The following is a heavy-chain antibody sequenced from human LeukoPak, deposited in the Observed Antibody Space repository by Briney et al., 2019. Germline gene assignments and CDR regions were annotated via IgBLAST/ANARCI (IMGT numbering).Heavy chain of an antibody. D-gene: IGHD3-22*01. Sequence: SETLSLTCAVSDYSISSGYYWGWIRQPPAKGLEWIGSIYHSGSAYYSPSLKSRLTISVDTSKNQFSLRLSSVTAADTAMYYCARHMGPYYYDSSGVDYWGQGTLVTVSS. V-gene: IGHV4-38-2*01. CDR2: IYHSGSA. J-gene: IGHJ4*02. CDR3: ARHMGPYYYDSSGVDY. CDR1: DYSISSGYY.